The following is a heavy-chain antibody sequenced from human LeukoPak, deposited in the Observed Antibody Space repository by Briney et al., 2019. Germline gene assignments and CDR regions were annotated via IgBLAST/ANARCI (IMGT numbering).Heavy chain of an antibody. CDR2: IYSSGST. CDR1: GFTVSSNY. D-gene: IGHD4-23*01. Sequence: GGSLRLSCAASGFTVSSNYMAWVRQAPGKGPEWVSVIYSSGSTYYADSVKGRFTISRDSSKNTLYLQMNSLRVEDTAVYYCARDTVGTAGVEYWGQGTLVTVSS. V-gene: IGHV3-53*01. J-gene: IGHJ4*02. CDR3: ARDTVGTAGVEY.